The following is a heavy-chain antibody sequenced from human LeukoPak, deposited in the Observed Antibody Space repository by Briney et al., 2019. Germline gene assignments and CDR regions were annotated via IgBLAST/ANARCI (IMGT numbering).Heavy chain of an antibody. CDR1: GYTFTGYY. Sequence: ASVKVSCKASGYTFTGYYMHWVRQAPGQGLDWMGWINPNSGVTKSAQKFQGRVTMTRDTSITTAYMELSRLTSDDTAVYYCARDLYYGSGSGYYFDYWGQGTLVTVSS. D-gene: IGHD3-10*01. CDR3: ARDLYYGSGSGYYFDY. CDR2: INPNSGVT. J-gene: IGHJ4*02. V-gene: IGHV1-2*02.